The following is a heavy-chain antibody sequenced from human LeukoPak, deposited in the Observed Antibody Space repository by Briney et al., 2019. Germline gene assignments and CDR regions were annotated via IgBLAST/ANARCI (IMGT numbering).Heavy chain of an antibody. CDR1: GFTFSSYD. D-gene: IGHD6-19*01. CDR3: ERFRGWYAGFDY. Sequence: AGGSLRLSCAASGFTFSSYDMHWVRQATGKGLEWVSAIGTAGDTYYPGSVKGRFTISRENAKNSLYLQMNSLRAEDTAVYYCERFRGWYAGFDYWGQGTLVTVSS. CDR2: IGTAGDT. J-gene: IGHJ4*02. V-gene: IGHV3-13*01.